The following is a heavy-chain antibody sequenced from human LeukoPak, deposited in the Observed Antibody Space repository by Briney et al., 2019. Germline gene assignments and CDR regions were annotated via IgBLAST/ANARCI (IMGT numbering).Heavy chain of an antibody. CDR2: INSDGSST. CDR1: GFTFSTYW. V-gene: IGHV3-74*01. D-gene: IGHD4/OR15-4a*01. CDR3: ARGGSGANSAFHY. J-gene: IGHJ4*02. Sequence: GGSLRLSCAASGFTFSTYWMHWVRQAPGKGLVWVSRINSDGSSTNYADSVKGRFTISRDNAKNTLYLQMNSLRAEDTAVYYCARGGSGANSAFHYWGQGTLVTVSS.